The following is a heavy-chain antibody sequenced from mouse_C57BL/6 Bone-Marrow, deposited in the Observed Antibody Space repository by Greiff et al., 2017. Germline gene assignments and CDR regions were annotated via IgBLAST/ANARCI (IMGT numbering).Heavy chain of an antibody. D-gene: IGHD1-1*01. CDR3: ASLRLDY. CDR1: GFTFSSYA. CDR2: ISDGGSYT. Sequence: EVKVVESGGGLVQPGGSLKLSCAASGFTFSSYAMSWVRQTPEKRLEWVATISDGGSYTYYPDNVKGRFTISRDNAKNNLYLQMSHLKSEDTAMYYCASLRLDYWGQGTTLTVSS. J-gene: IGHJ2*01. V-gene: IGHV5-4*03.